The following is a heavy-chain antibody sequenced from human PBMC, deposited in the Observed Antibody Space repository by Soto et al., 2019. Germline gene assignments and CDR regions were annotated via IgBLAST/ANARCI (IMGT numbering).Heavy chain of an antibody. V-gene: IGHV3-7*01. CDR2: IIQDGSEK. D-gene: IGHD3-9*01. CDR3: ARDLRGSYYDICDY. CDR1: GFTFSSYW. Sequence: EVQLVESGGGLVQPGGSLRLSCAASGFTFSSYWMSWVRQAPGKGLEWVANIIQDGSEKYYVDSVKGRFTISRDNAKNSLFLQMNSLRAEDRAVYYCARDLRGSYYDICDYWGQGTLVTVSS. J-gene: IGHJ4*02.